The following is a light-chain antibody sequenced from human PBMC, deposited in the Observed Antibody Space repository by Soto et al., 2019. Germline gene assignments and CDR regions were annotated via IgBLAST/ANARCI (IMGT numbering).Light chain of an antibody. V-gene: IGKV1-9*01. Sequence: DIQLTQSPSFLSASVGDRVTITCRASQGISSYLAWYQQKPGKAPNLLIYAASTLQSGVPSRFSGSGSGTEFTLTISSLQPEDFATDYCQQLNSPPRTFGQGTKVEIK. CDR3: QQLNSPPRT. CDR1: QGISSY. J-gene: IGKJ1*01. CDR2: AAS.